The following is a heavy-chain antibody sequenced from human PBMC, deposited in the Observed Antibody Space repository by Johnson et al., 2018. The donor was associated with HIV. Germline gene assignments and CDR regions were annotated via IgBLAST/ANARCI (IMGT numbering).Heavy chain of an antibody. D-gene: IGHD3-9*01. CDR1: GFTFSDYY. CDR2: ISSSGSTI. Sequence: QVQLVESGGGLVKPGGSLRLSCAASGFTFSDYYMSWIRQAPRKGLEWLSYISSSGSTIYYADSVKGRFTISRDNDKNSLYLQMSSLRAEDTAVYYCAREGVAVRYIDDAFEIWGQGTMVTVSS. V-gene: IGHV3-11*04. J-gene: IGHJ3*02. CDR3: AREGVAVRYIDDAFEI.